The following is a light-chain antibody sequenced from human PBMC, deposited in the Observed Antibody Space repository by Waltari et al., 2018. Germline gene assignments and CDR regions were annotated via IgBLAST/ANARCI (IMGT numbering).Light chain of an antibody. CDR3: QQYYSSPAT. CDR2: AAS. V-gene: IGKV1-8*01. Sequence: AIRITQSPSSLSASTGDRVPITWRASQGISSYLAWYQQKPGKAPKVLIYAASTLQSGVPSRFSGSGSGTDFTLTISCLQSEDFAIYYCQQYYSSPATFGQGTKVEIK. J-gene: IGKJ1*01. CDR1: QGISSY.